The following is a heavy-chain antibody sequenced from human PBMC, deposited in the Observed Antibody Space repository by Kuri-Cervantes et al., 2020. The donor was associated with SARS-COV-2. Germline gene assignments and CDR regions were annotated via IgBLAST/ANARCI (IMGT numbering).Heavy chain of an antibody. CDR1: GYSFTSYW. CDR3: ARGRNYKNYFDY. D-gene: IGHD1-7*01. J-gene: IGHJ4*02. Sequence: GGSLRLSCKGSGYSFTSYWIGWVRQMPGKGLEWMGIIYPGDSDTRYSPSFQGQVAISADKSISTAYLQWSSLKASDTAMYYCARGRNYKNYFDYWGQGTLVTVSS. V-gene: IGHV5-51*01. CDR2: IYPGDSDT.